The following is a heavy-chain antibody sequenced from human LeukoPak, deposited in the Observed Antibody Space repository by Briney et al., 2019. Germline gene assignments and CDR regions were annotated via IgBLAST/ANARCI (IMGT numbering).Heavy chain of an antibody. Sequence: ASVKVSCKVSGYTLTELSMHWVRQAPGKGLEWMGGFDPEDGETIYAQKFQGRVTMTEDTSTDTAYMELSSLRSEDTAVYYCATVCYDSSGYLSALDYWGQGTLVTVSS. J-gene: IGHJ4*02. CDR3: ATVCYDSSGYLSALDY. CDR1: GYTLTELS. V-gene: IGHV1-24*01. CDR2: FDPEDGET. D-gene: IGHD3-22*01.